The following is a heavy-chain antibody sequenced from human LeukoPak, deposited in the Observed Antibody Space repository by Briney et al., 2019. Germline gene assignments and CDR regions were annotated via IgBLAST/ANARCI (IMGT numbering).Heavy chain of an antibody. CDR2: ISGSGSAI. V-gene: IGHV3-11*04. D-gene: IGHD3-22*01. CDR3: ARDSGGYYDTTGLWGDF. Sequence: GGSLRLSCAASGFTFSDYYMSWIRQAPGKGLDWVSYISGSGSAIYYADSVKGRFTISRDNAENSLYLQMNSLRAEDTAMYYCARDSGGYYDTTGLWGDFWGQGTMVTVSS. CDR1: GFTFSDYY. J-gene: IGHJ3*01.